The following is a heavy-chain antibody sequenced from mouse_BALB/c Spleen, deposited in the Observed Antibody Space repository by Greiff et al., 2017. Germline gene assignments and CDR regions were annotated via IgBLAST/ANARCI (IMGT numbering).Heavy chain of an antibody. CDR3: ARGGGNYPWFAY. CDR1: GYSITSDYA. Sequence: EVQGVESGPGLVKPSQSLSLTCTVTGYSITSDYAWTWIRQFPGNKLEWMGYISYSGSTSYNPSLKSRISITRDTSKNQFFLQLNSVTTEDTATYYCARGGGNYPWFAYWGQGTLVTVSA. D-gene: IGHD2-1*01. CDR2: ISYSGST. V-gene: IGHV3-2*02. J-gene: IGHJ3*01.